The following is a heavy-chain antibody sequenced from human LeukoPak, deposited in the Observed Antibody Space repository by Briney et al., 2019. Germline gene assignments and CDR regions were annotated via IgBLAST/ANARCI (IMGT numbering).Heavy chain of an antibody. Sequence: GGSLRLSCAASGFTFSSYGLHWVRQAPGKGLEWVAVLSYDGSNKYYADSVKGRFTISRDNSKNTLYLQMNSLRAEDTAVYYCAKGSDIVVVTAIFDYWGQGTLVTVSS. CDR2: LSYDGSNK. CDR1: GFTFSSYG. D-gene: IGHD2-21*02. V-gene: IGHV3-30*18. J-gene: IGHJ4*02. CDR3: AKGSDIVVVTAIFDY.